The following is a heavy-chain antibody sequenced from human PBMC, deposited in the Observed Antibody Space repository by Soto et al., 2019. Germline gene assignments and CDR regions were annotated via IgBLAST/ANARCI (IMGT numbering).Heavy chain of an antibody. V-gene: IGHV4-4*07. Sequence: PSETLSLTCTVSGGSVTTYHWSWIRQSAGKGLEWIGRFYNTGSSRYNPSLESRVTISVDTSKNQFSLKLSSVTAADTAVYYCARDSHGGYRWFDPWGQGTLVTVSS. CDR1: GGSVTTYH. D-gene: IGHD5-12*01. CDR3: ARDSHGGYRWFDP. CDR2: FYNTGSS. J-gene: IGHJ5*02.